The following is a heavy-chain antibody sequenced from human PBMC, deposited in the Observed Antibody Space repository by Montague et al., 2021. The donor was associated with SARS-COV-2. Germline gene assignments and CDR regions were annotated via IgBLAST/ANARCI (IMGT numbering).Heavy chain of an antibody. CDR2: IKHSGST. J-gene: IGHJ5*02. D-gene: IGHD3-16*02. CDR1: GGSFSGYY. CDR3: ARGYDYVWGSYRYLHWLDL. V-gene: IGHV4-34*01. Sequence: SETLSLTCAVYGGSFSGYYWSWIRQPPGKGLEWIGEIKHSGSTNCNPSLKSRVTISVDTSKNQFSLKLSSVTAADTAVYYCARGYDYVWGSYRYLHWLDLWGQGTLVTVSS.